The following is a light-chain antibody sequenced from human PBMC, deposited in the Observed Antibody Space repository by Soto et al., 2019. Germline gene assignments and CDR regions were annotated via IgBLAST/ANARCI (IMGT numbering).Light chain of an antibody. CDR3: QQITIYPYT. CDR2: AAS. V-gene: IGKV1-9*01. Sequence: DIPLTQSPSFLSASVGDRVTITCRASQVITNHLAWYHQKPGKDPKLLIYAASTLQSGVPSRFSGSGSGTEFSLTISSLQPEDFAAYYCQQITIYPYTFGQGTKLEIK. CDR1: QVITNH. J-gene: IGKJ2*01.